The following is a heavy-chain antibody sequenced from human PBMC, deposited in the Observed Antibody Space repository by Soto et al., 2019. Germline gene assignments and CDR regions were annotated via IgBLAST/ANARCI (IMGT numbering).Heavy chain of an antibody. CDR1: CGSIGTFY. D-gene: IGHD2-15*01. J-gene: IGHJ4*02. CDR3: GRLKGGNIVDS. V-gene: IGHV4-59*01. Sequence: AETLSLTCSVSCGSIGTFYWCWIRQPPGKGVSWIEFVFSGGNTYYTKYHPSLKIRGTLSVDKSNNQVSIRMKSVTAAHTAVYFGGRLKGGNIVDSWGPGPLV. CDR2: VFSGGNT.